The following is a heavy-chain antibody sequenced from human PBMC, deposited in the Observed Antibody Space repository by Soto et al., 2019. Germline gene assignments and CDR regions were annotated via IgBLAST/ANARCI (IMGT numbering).Heavy chain of an antibody. Sequence: QVQLVESGGGVVQPGRSLRLSCAASGFTFSGYAMHWVRQAPDKGLEWVALISYDGSNKYYADSVKGRFTISRDSSKNTVYLQMNSLRAEDTAVYYCARGGGGYHYYGMDVWGQGATVTVSS. J-gene: IGHJ6*02. D-gene: IGHD2-15*01. CDR2: ISYDGSNK. CDR1: GFTFSGYA. CDR3: ARGGGGYHYYGMDV. V-gene: IGHV3-30-3*01.